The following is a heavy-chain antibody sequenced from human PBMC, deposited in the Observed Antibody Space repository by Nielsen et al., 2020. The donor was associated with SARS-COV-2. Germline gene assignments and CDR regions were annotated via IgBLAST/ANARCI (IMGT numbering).Heavy chain of an antibody. V-gene: IGHV3-48*01. Sequence: GESLKISCAASGFTFSSYSMNWVRQAPGKGLEWVSYISSSSSTIYYADSVKGRFTISRDNSKNTLYLQMNSLRAEDTAVYYCARDGSGSYYYPYFDYWGQGTLVTVSS. CDR1: GFTFSSYS. J-gene: IGHJ4*02. D-gene: IGHD3-10*01. CDR2: ISSSSSTI. CDR3: ARDGSGSYYYPYFDY.